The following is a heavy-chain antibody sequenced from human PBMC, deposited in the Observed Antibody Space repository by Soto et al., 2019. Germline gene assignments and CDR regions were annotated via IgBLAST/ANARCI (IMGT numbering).Heavy chain of an antibody. CDR3: AMIVVVTATGHGAFDI. CDR2: IIPIFGTA. CDR1: GGTFSSYA. V-gene: IGHV1-69*13. J-gene: IGHJ3*02. Sequence: SVKVSCKASGGTFSSYAISWVRQAPGQGLEWMGGIIPIFGTANYAQKFQGRVTITADESTSTAYMELSSLRSEDTAVYYCAMIVVVTATGHGAFDIWGQGTMVTVSS. D-gene: IGHD2-21*02.